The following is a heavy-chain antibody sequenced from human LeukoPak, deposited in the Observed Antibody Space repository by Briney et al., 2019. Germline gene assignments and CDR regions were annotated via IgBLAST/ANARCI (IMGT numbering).Heavy chain of an antibody. CDR2: ISAYNGNT. CDR3: ARALIRMSQLLGGY. D-gene: IGHD2-2*01. Sequence: ASVKVSCKASGYTFTSYGISWVRQAPGQGLEWMGWISAYNGNTNYAQKLQGRVTMTTDTSTSTAYMELRSLRSDDTAVYYCARALIRMSQLLGGYWGQGTLVTVSS. CDR1: GYTFTSYG. V-gene: IGHV1-18*01. J-gene: IGHJ4*02.